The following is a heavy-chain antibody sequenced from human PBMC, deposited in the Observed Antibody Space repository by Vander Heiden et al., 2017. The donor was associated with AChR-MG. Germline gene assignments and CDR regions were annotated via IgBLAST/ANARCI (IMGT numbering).Heavy chain of an antibody. CDR3: ASRYYYDSSGYSLIFDY. Sequence: QLQLQESGPGLVKPSETLSLTCTVSGGSISSSSYYWGWIRQPPGKGLEWIGSIYYSGSTYYNPSLKSRVTISVDTSKNQFSLKLSSVTAADTAVYYCASRYYYDSSGYSLIFDYWGQGRLVTVSS. CDR1: GGSISSSSYY. J-gene: IGHJ4*02. CDR2: IYYSGST. V-gene: IGHV4-39*01. D-gene: IGHD3-22*01.